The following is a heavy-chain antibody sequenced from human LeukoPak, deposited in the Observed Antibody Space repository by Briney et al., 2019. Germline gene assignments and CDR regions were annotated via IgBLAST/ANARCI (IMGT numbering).Heavy chain of an antibody. CDR3: AREVGAARDFDY. CDR2: IIPILGIA. Sequence: SVTVSCKASGGTFSSYAISWVRQAPGQGLEWMGRIIPILGIANYAQKFQGRVTITADKSTSTAYMELSSLRSEDTAVYYCAREVGAARDFDYWGQGTLVTVSS. J-gene: IGHJ4*02. V-gene: IGHV1-69*04. D-gene: IGHD2-15*01. CDR1: GGTFSSYA.